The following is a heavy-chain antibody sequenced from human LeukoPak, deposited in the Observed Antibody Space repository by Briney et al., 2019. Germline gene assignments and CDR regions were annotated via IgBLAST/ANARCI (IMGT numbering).Heavy chain of an antibody. Sequence: SETLSLTCAVYGGSFNIYYWSWIRQSPGEGLEWIGEINDSGTINYNPSLLSRVTVSLDRSKNQFSLKLSSVTTTDTAVYYCARRWNYGRNYYIDVWGKGATVSVSS. J-gene: IGHJ6*03. V-gene: IGHV4-34*01. CDR3: ARRWNYGRNYYIDV. CDR2: INDSGTI. D-gene: IGHD1-7*01. CDR1: GGSFNIYY.